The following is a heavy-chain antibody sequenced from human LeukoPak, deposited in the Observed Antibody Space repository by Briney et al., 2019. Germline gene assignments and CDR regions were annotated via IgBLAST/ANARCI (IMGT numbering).Heavy chain of an antibody. D-gene: IGHD7-27*01. Sequence: ASVKVSCKASGYTFTSHGLSWARQAPGQGLEWMGWISIYSGNTNYAQKFQDRISMTTDTSTSTAYMELRSLKSDDTAVYYCARDPGGAWGFDYWGQGALVTVSS. V-gene: IGHV1-18*01. CDR1: GYTFTSHG. J-gene: IGHJ4*02. CDR3: ARDPGGAWGFDY. CDR2: ISIYSGNT.